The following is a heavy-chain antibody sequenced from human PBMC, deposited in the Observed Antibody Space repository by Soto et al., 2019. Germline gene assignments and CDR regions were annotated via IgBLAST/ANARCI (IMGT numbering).Heavy chain of an antibody. CDR1: GFTFSSYA. J-gene: IGHJ6*02. CDR3: ATDSYQYGSSTSCSRDGMDG. V-gene: IGHV3-30-3*01. D-gene: IGHD2-2*01. CDR2: ISYDGSNK. Sequence: GGSLRLSCAASGFTFSSYAMHWVREAPGKGLEWVAVISYDGSNKYYADSVKGRFTISRDNSKNTLYLQMNSLRAEDTAVYYCATDSYQYGSSTSCSRDGMDGWGQGTTVTVSS.